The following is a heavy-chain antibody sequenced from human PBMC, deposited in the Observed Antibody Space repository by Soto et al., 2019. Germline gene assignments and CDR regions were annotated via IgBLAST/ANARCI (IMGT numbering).Heavy chain of an antibody. CDR2: ISSSSSTI. V-gene: IGHV3-48*01. CDR1: GFTFSIYS. D-gene: IGHD3-3*01. Sequence: GGSLRLSCAASGFTFSIYSMNWVRQAPGKGLEWVSYISSSSSTIYYADSVKGRFTISRDNAKNSLYLQMNSLRAEDTAVYYCARVSRALEWLADSYYYYYYMDVWGKGTMVTVSS. CDR3: ARVSRALEWLADSYYYYYYMDV. J-gene: IGHJ6*03.